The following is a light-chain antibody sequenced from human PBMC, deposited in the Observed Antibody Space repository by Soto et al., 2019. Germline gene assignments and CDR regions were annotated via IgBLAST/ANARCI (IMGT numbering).Light chain of an antibody. CDR3: SSYTSTSTRV. J-gene: IGLJ1*01. CDR1: SSDVGGFEY. V-gene: IGLV2-14*01. CDR2: EVT. Sequence: QSVLTQPASVSGSPGQSITISCSGTSSDVGGFEYVSWYQQHPGKAPKVMIYEVTNRPSGISNRFSGSKSGNTASLTISGLQAEDEADYYCSSYTSTSTRVFGTGTKLTVL.